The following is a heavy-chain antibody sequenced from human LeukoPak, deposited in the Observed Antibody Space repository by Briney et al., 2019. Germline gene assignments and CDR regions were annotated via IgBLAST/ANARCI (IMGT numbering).Heavy chain of an antibody. CDR3: AKEYYDPLTGYDY. D-gene: IGHD3-9*01. V-gene: IGHV3-23*01. Sequence: PGGSLRLSCAASGFTFSSYAMSWVRQAPAKGLEWVSTISGSGGSTYNADSVKGRFTISRDNSKNTLFLQMNSLRAEDTAVYYCAKEYYDPLTGYDYWGQGTLVTVSS. CDR1: GFTFSSYA. CDR2: ISGSGGST. J-gene: IGHJ4*02.